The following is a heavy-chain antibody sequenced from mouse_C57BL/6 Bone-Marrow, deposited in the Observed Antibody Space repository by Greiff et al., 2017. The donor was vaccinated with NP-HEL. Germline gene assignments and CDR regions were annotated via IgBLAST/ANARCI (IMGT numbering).Heavy chain of an antibody. D-gene: IGHD1-1*01. V-gene: IGHV1-5*01. Sequence: EVQLQQSGTVLARPGASVKMSCKTSGYTFTSYWMHWVKQRPGQGLEWIGALYPGNSDTSYNQKFKGKAKLTAVTSASTAYMELSSLTNEDSAVYYCTSYGSSYWYFDVWGTGTTVTVSS. CDR3: TSYGSSYWYFDV. CDR1: GYTFTSYW. CDR2: LYPGNSDT. J-gene: IGHJ1*03.